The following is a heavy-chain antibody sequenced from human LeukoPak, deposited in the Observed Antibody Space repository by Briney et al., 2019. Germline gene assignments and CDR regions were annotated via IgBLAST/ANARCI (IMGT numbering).Heavy chain of an antibody. V-gene: IGHV3-30-3*01. CDR3: ARDPSGPIAVANNWFDP. CDR2: ISYDETYI. D-gene: IGHD6-19*01. CDR1: GFTFSIYA. J-gene: IGHJ5*02. Sequence: PGRSLRLSCAASGFTFSIYAMHWVRQAPGKGLEWVALISYDETYIYYADSVKGRFTISRDNSKNTLYLQMNSLRAEDTAVYYCARDPSGPIAVANNWFDPWGQGTLVTVSS.